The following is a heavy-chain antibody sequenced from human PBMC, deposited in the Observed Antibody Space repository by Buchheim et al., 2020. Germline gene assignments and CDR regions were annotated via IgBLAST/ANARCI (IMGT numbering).Heavy chain of an antibody. Sequence: EVQLLESGGGLVQTGGSLRLSCAASGFTFSSYAMSWVRQAPGKGLEWVSGISGSGGSTYYADSVKGRFTISRDNSKTTPYLQMNSLRAEDTAVYYCAKATIFGVVNYGMDVWGQGTT. CDR1: GFTFSSYA. D-gene: IGHD3-3*01. CDR2: ISGSGGST. V-gene: IGHV3-23*01. CDR3: AKATIFGVVNYGMDV. J-gene: IGHJ6*02.